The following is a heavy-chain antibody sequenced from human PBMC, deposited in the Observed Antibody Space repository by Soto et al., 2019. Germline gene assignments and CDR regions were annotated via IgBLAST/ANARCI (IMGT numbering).Heavy chain of an antibody. CDR3: ARTAAAGKYYYGMDV. V-gene: IGHV5-51*01. CDR1: GYSFTSYW. CDR2: IYPGDSDT. D-gene: IGHD6-13*01. Sequence: GESLKIACKGSGYSFTSYWIGWVRQMPGKGLECMGIIYPGDSDTRYSPSFQGQVTISADKSISTAYLQWSSLKASDTAMYYCARTAAAGKYYYGMDVWGQGTTVTVSS. J-gene: IGHJ6*02.